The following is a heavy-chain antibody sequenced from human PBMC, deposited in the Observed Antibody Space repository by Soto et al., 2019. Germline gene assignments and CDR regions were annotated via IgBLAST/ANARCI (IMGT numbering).Heavy chain of an antibody. CDR2: INSDGSST. V-gene: IGHV3-74*01. Sequence: VGSLRLSCAASGFTFSSYWMHWVRQAPGKGLVWVSRINSDGSSTSYADSVKGRFTISRDNAKNTLYLQMNSLRSEDTAVYYCARDMPSSVFSRSSIAARPLYLYYYYYGMDVWGQGTTVTVSS. D-gene: IGHD6-6*01. CDR3: ARDMPSSVFSRSSIAARPLYLYYYYYGMDV. CDR1: GFTFSSYW. J-gene: IGHJ6*02.